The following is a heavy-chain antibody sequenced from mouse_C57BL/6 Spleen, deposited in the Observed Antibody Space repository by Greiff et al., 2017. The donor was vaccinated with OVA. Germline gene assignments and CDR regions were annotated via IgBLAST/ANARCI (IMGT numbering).Heavy chain of an antibody. Sequence: DVKLQESGPGMVKPSQSLSLTCTVTGYSITSGYDWHWIRHFPGNKLEWMGYISYSGSTNYNPSLKSRISITHDTSKNHFFLKLNSVTTEDTATYYCARFRDRYYFDYWGQGTTLTVSS. V-gene: IGHV3-1*01. CDR3: ARFRDRYYFDY. D-gene: IGHD3-3*01. CDR1: GYSITSGYD. CDR2: ISYSGST. J-gene: IGHJ2*01.